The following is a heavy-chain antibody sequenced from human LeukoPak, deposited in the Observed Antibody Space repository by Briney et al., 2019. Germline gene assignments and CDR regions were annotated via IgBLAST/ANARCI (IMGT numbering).Heavy chain of an antibody. CDR2: ISGSGGST. J-gene: IGHJ4*02. CDR1: GFAFSSYA. D-gene: IGHD2-15*01. Sequence: GRSLRLSCAASGFAFSSYAMSWVRQAPGKGLEWVSAISGSGGSTYYADSVKGRFTISRDNSKNTLYLQMNSLRAEDTAVYYCAKAFVGYCSGGSCHIMLDYWGQGTLVTVSS. CDR3: AKAFVGYCSGGSCHIMLDY. V-gene: IGHV3-23*01.